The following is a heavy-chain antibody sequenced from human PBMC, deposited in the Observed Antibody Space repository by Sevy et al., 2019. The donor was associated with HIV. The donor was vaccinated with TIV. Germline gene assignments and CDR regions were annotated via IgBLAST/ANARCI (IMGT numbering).Heavy chain of an antibody. Sequence: SETLSLTCTVSGGSISSSSYYWGWIRQPPGKGLGWIGSIYYSGSTYYNPSLKSRVTISVDTSKNQFSLKLSSVTAADTAVYYCARHVRPSNYYDSSGGIDYWGQGTLVTVSS. D-gene: IGHD3-22*01. V-gene: IGHV4-39*01. J-gene: IGHJ4*02. CDR1: GGSISSSSYY. CDR3: ARHVRPSNYYDSSGGIDY. CDR2: IYYSGST.